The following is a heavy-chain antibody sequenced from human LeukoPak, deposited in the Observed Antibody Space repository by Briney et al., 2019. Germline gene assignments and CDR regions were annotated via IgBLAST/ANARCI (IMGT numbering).Heavy chain of an antibody. D-gene: IGHD1-26*01. V-gene: IGHV4-38-2*01. Sequence: PSETLSLTCAVSGYSISSGYYWGWIRQPPEKGLEWIGTIFHSGNTYYNPSLKSRVTISVDTSKNQFSLKLSSVTAADTAVYYCATGWILGATLTYWGQGTLVTVSS. CDR1: GYSISSGYY. J-gene: IGHJ4*02. CDR3: ATGWILGATLTY. CDR2: IFHSGNT.